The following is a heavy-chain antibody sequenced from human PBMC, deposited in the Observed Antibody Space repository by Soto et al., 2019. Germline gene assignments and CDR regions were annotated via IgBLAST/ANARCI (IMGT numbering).Heavy chain of an antibody. Sequence: QVQLVESGGGVVQPGRSLRLSCAASGFTFSSYGMHWVRQAPGKGLEWVAVIWYDGSNKYYADSVKGRFTISRDNSKNTLYLQMNRLRAEDTAVYYCARDQGHYDILTGYVYWGQGTLVTVSS. CDR2: IWYDGSNK. CDR1: GFTFSSYG. CDR3: ARDQGHYDILTGYVY. D-gene: IGHD3-9*01. V-gene: IGHV3-33*01. J-gene: IGHJ4*02.